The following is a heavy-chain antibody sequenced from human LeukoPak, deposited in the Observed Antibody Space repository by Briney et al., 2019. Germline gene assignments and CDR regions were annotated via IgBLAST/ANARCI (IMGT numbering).Heavy chain of an antibody. D-gene: IGHD1-26*01. CDR2: IRSATAGGTA. CDR1: GLTFSKTF. J-gene: IGHJ3*02. V-gene: IGHV3-15*01. CDR3: TSGSYYGTGSFDI. Sequence: GSLSLSCAAYGLTFSKTFMSWVRPAPGKGLEWVARIRSATAGGTAEYAEPVEGRFVVSRDDSKSKMYLQLNSLKIEDTAIYYCTSGSYYGTGSFDIWGQGVMVTVSS.